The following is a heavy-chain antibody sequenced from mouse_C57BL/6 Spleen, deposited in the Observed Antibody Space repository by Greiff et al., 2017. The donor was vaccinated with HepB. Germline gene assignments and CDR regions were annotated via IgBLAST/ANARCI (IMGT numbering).Heavy chain of an antibody. D-gene: IGHD2-3*01. CDR3: ARGYDGYYNYFDY. V-gene: IGHV1-18*01. Sequence: EVQLQQSGPELVKPGASVKIPCKASGYTFTDYNMDWVKQSHGKSLEWIGDINPNNGGTIYNQKFKGKATLTVDKSSSTAYMELRSLTSEDTAVYYVARGYDGYYNYFDYWGQGTTLTVSS. J-gene: IGHJ2*01. CDR1: GYTFTDYN. CDR2: INPNNGGT.